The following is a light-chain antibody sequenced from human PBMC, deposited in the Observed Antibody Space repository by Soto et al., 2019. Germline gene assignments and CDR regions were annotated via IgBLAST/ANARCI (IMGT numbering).Light chain of an antibody. Sequence: DIQMTQSPSSLSASVGDRVTITCRASQSISRSLAWYQQKPGKAPKLLIYKASSLESGVPSRFSGSGSGTEFTLTISSLQPDDFATYYCQQYNSYWTFGQGTKVDIK. J-gene: IGKJ1*01. V-gene: IGKV1-5*03. CDR1: QSISRS. CDR3: QQYNSYWT. CDR2: KAS.